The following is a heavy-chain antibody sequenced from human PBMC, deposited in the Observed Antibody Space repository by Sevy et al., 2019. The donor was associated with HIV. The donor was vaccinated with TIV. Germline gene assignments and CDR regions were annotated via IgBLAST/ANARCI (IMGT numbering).Heavy chain of an antibody. J-gene: IGHJ4*02. CDR1: GFSFSTHG. Sequence: GGSLRLSCAASGFSFSTHGMHWVRQAPGKGLEWVAVISYDGIKKYYVDSLKGRFTISRDNSKNTLNLQMNRLKTDDTAVYYCARDLGEYNYSPSVYWGQGTLVTVSS. D-gene: IGHD5-18*01. CDR2: ISYDGIKK. V-gene: IGHV3-30*03. CDR3: ARDLGEYNYSPSVY.